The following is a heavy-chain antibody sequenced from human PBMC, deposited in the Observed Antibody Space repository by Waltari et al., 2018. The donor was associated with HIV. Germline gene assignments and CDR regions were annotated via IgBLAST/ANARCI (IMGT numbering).Heavy chain of an antibody. V-gene: IGHV3-74*01. Sequence: EVQLVQSGGGLIKPGGSLRLSCAASGLRVTNYWMNWVRQSPGKGLVWVSRINIDGRTIDYADSVKGRFTISRDSAKNTLSLQMNSLREEDTAVYYCSRDTFGEYDFWGQGALVTVSS. CDR1: GLRVTNYW. D-gene: IGHD3-3*01. J-gene: IGHJ4*02. CDR3: SRDTFGEYDF. CDR2: INIDGRTI.